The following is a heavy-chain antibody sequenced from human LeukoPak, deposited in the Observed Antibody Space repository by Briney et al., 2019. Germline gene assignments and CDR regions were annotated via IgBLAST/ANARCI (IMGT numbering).Heavy chain of an antibody. D-gene: IGHD7-27*01. Sequence: GGSLRLSCAASGFTVSSNYMSWVRQAPGKGLEWISVIYTGGSTSYADSVKGRFTISRDSSTNTLFLQMNSLRAEDTAVYYCARASTLRTGDAHWGQGTLVTVSS. CDR1: GFTVSSNY. J-gene: IGHJ4*02. CDR2: IYTGGST. CDR3: ARASTLRTGDAH. V-gene: IGHV3-66*01.